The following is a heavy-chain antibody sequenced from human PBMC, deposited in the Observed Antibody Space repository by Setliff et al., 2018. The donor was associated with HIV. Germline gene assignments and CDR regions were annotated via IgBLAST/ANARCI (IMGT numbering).Heavy chain of an antibody. J-gene: IGHJ1*01. Sequence: SVKVSCKASGGTFSSYSISWVRQAPGQGLEWMGRILPIFGTRDYAQKFQGRVTITADKSTSTAYMELRSLGSEDTAVYYRARDQVSMVRAVRLVAWGQGSLVTVSS. CDR2: ILPIFGTR. CDR3: ARDQVSMVRAVRLVA. V-gene: IGHV1-69*06. CDR1: GGTFSSYS. D-gene: IGHD3-10*01.